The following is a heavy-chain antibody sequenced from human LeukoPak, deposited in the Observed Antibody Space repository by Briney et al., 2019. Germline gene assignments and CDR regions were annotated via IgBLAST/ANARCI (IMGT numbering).Heavy chain of an antibody. Sequence: SETLSLTCTVSGGSISSYYWSWIRQPPGRELEWIGYIYYSGSTNYNPSLKSRVTISVDTSKNQFSLKLSSVTAADTAVYYCARDSPDYGDFNIPFDYWGQGTLVTVSS. CDR1: GGSISSYY. CDR2: IYYSGST. V-gene: IGHV4-59*01. J-gene: IGHJ4*02. D-gene: IGHD4-17*01. CDR3: ARDSPDYGDFNIPFDY.